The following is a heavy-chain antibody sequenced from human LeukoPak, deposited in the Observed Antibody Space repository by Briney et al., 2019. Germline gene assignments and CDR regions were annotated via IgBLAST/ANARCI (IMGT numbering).Heavy chain of an antibody. V-gene: IGHV1-2*02. J-gene: IGHJ6*04. CDR1: GYTFTDYY. D-gene: IGHD2-21*02. Sequence: SVKVSCKASGYTFTDYYIHWVRQAPGQGLEWMGWINPNSGVTNYAQKFQGRVTMTRDTSITTAYMELSRLRSDDTAVYYCARDNREVRGGDCFDVWGKGTTVTVSS. CDR3: ARDNREVRGGDCFDV. CDR2: INPNSGVT.